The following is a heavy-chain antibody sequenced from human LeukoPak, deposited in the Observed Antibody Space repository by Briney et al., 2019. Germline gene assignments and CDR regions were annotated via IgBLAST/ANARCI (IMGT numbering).Heavy chain of an antibody. Sequence: PGGSLRLSCAASGFTFSSYWMHWVRQAPGKGLVWVSRINSDGSSTSYADSVKGRFTISRDNAKNTLYLQMNSLRAEDTAVYYCARGASRNYYDSRWRGHWFDPWGQGTLVTVSS. CDR2: INSDGSST. V-gene: IGHV3-74*01. CDR3: ARGASRNYYDSRWRGHWFDP. D-gene: IGHD3-22*01. J-gene: IGHJ5*02. CDR1: GFTFSSYW.